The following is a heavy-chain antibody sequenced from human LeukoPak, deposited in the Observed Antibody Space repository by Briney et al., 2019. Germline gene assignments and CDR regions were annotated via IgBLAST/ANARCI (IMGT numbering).Heavy chain of an antibody. CDR1: GFTFSSNY. J-gene: IGHJ4*02. D-gene: IGHD1-7*01. Sequence: GGSLRLSCAASGFTFSSNYMSWVRQAPGKGLEWVSVLYSAGSTYYADSVKGRFTISRDNYKNTLYLQMNSLRAEDTAVYFCARDANYYFDYWGQGTLVTVSS. CDR2: LYSAGST. CDR3: ARDANYYFDY. V-gene: IGHV3-66*01.